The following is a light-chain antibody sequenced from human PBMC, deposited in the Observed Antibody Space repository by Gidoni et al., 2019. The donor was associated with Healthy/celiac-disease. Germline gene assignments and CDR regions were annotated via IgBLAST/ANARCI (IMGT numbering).Light chain of an antibody. Sequence: DIQMTQSPSSLSASVGDRVTITCRASQSISSILNWYQQKPGKAPKLLIYAASSLQSGVPSRFSGSGSGTDFTLTISSLQPEDFATYYCQQSYSTLYTFGQGTKLEIK. CDR3: QQSYSTLYT. V-gene: IGKV1-39*01. CDR1: QSISSI. J-gene: IGKJ2*01. CDR2: AAS.